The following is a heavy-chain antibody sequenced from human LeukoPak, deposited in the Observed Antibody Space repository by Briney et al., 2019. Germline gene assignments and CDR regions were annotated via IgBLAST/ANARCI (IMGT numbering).Heavy chain of an antibody. Sequence: GGSLRLSCAASGFTFSSYGMHWVRQAPGKGLEWVAVISYDGSNKYYADSVKGRFTISRDNPKNTLYLQMNSLRAEDTAVYYCAKGAGIAVAGTPFDYWGQGTLVTVSS. V-gene: IGHV3-30*18. CDR3: AKGAGIAVAGTPFDY. J-gene: IGHJ4*02. D-gene: IGHD6-19*01. CDR2: ISYDGSNK. CDR1: GFTFSSYG.